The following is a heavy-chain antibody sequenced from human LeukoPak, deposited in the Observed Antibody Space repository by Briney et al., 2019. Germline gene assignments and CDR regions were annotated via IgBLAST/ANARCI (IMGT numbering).Heavy chain of an antibody. D-gene: IGHD3-3*01. J-gene: IGHJ5*02. V-gene: IGHV4-30-2*01. Sequence: TSQTLSLTCAVSGGSISSGGYSWSWIRQPPGKGLEWIGYIYHSGSTYYNPSLKSRVTISVDRSKNQFSLKLSSVTAADTAVYYCARATTIFGVAINNWFGPWGQGTLVTVSS. CDR3: ARATTIFGVAINNWFGP. CDR2: IYHSGST. CDR1: GGSISSGGYS.